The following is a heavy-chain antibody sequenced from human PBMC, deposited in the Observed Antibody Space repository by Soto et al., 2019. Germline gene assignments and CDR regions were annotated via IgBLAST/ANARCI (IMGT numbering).Heavy chain of an antibody. V-gene: IGHV3-30*03. CDR1: GFIFSSYG. Sequence: QVQLVESGGGVVQPGRSLRLSCAVSGFIFSSYGMHWVRQAPGKGLEWVAFISYDGRSKYYADSVKGRFTISRDNSQNTLYLQMNSLRAEDAAVYFCAREVAVTTLDSWGQGTLVTVSS. D-gene: IGHD4-17*01. CDR2: ISYDGRSK. J-gene: IGHJ4*02. CDR3: AREVAVTTLDS.